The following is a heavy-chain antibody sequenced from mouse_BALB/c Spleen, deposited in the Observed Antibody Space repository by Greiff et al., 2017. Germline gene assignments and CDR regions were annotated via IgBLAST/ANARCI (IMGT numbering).Heavy chain of an antibody. CDR3: ARVYGSSYPGYIDV. D-gene: IGHD1-1*01. CDR1: GFTFTDYY. Sequence: EVQLVESGGGLVQPGGSLRLSCATSGFTFTDYYMSWVRQPPGKALEWLGFIRNKANGYTTEYSVSVKGRFTISRDNSQSILYLQMNTLRAEDSATYYGARVYGSSYPGYIDVWGAGTTVTVSS. J-gene: IGHJ1*01. V-gene: IGHV7-3*02. CDR2: IRNKANGYTT.